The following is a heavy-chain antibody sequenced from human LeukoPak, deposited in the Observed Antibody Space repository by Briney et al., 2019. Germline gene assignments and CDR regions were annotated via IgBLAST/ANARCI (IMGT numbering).Heavy chain of an antibody. CDR2: ISASDGST. CDR1: GFTFSSYA. Sequence: SGGSLRLCCAASGFTFSSYAMSWVRQAPGKGLEWVSTISASDGSTFYADTVKGRFTISRDNSKNTLYLQMNSLRAEDTAVYFCAKDLYGDYVGDYWGQGTLVTVSS. J-gene: IGHJ4*02. V-gene: IGHV3-23*01. D-gene: IGHD4-17*01. CDR3: AKDLYGDYVGDY.